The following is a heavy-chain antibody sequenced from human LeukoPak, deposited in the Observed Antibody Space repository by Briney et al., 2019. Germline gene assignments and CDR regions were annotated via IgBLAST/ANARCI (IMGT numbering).Heavy chain of an antibody. J-gene: IGHJ4*02. CDR3: AKDWSYGGNSWKYFGS. D-gene: IGHD4-23*01. CDR2: ISWKSDSV. CDR1: GFTFDDYA. Sequence: PGGSLRLSCVASGFTFDDYAMHWVRQAPGKGLEWASGISWKSDSVDYADSVKGRFTISRDNAKNSLYLQMNSLRADDTALYYCAKDWSYGGNSWKYFGSWGRGVLVTVSS. V-gene: IGHV3-9*01.